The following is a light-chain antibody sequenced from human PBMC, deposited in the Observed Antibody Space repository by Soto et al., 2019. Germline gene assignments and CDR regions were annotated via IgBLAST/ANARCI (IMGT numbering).Light chain of an antibody. CDR3: QQYDTYST. V-gene: IGKV1-5*01. CDR2: DAS. Sequence: DIQMTQSPSILSASVGDRVTITCRASQSISNRLAWYHQKPGKTPNLLIYDASNLGSGVPSRFSGSGSGTEFTLTISSLQPDDFATYYCQQYDTYSTFGQGTKVDIK. J-gene: IGKJ1*01. CDR1: QSISNR.